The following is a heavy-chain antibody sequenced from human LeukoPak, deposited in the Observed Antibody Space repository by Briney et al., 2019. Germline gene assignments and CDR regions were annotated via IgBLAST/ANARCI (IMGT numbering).Heavy chain of an antibody. CDR3: AREDDFWSATDY. Sequence: PGGSLRLSCAASGFTSSSYAMHWVRQAPGKGLEWVAVISYDGSNKYYADSVKGRFTISRDNSKNTLYLQMNSLRAEDTAVYYCAREDDFWSATDYWGQGTLVTVSS. V-gene: IGHV3-30-3*01. D-gene: IGHD3-3*01. CDR1: GFTSSSYA. J-gene: IGHJ4*02. CDR2: ISYDGSNK.